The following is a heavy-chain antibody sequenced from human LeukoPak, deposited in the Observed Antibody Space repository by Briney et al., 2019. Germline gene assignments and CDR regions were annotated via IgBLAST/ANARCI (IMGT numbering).Heavy chain of an antibody. CDR1: GYTFTGYY. Sequence: ASVKVSCKASGYTFTGYYMHWVRQAPGQGLEWMGWINPNSGGTNYAQKFQGRVTISVDTSKNQFSLKLSSVTAADTAVYYCARAYNWNYVGSYYYYYGMDVWGQGTTVTVSS. CDR2: INPNSGGT. D-gene: IGHD1-7*01. CDR3: ARAYNWNYVGSYYYYYGMDV. J-gene: IGHJ6*02. V-gene: IGHV1-2*02.